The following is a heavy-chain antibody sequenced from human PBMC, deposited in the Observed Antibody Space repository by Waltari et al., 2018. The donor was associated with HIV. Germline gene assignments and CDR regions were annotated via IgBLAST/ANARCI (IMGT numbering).Heavy chain of an antibody. CDR1: GYSFMNYW. CDR3: ARAEMAAKPVDY. Sequence: EVQLVQSGAEVKKPGGSLKISCKASGYSFMNYWIAWVGQMPGEGLEWMGVIYPGDSDTRYSPSFQGQVTISADMSMNTAYLQWSSLKASDTAIYFCARAEMAAKPVDYWGQGTLITVSS. J-gene: IGHJ4*02. CDR2: IYPGDSDT. V-gene: IGHV5-51*03. D-gene: IGHD6-19*01.